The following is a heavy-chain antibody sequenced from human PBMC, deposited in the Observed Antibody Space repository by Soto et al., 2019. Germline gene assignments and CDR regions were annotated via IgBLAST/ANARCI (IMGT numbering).Heavy chain of an antibody. D-gene: IGHD1-26*01. CDR1: GFSFSDSA. CDR2: IRNKANRYAT. CDR3: TRVETTPFDY. V-gene: IGHV3-73*02. Sequence: EVQLVESGGGLVQPGGSLKLSCAASGFSFSDSAFHWVRQASGKGLEWVGRIRNKANRYATSYAASVRGRFTISRDDSKNTAYLQMNSLKTEDTAVYYCTRVETTPFDYWGRGTLVTVSS. J-gene: IGHJ4*02.